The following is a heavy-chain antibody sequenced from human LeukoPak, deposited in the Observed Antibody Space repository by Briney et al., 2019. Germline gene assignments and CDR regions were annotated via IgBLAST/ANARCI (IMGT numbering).Heavy chain of an antibody. Sequence: GRSLRLSCAASGFTFSTYGMHWVRQAPGKGLEWLALISYDGSKKYYGDSVKGRFTISRDNSKNTLYLQMNSLRAEDTAVYYCARAEVPAAIKSGAFDIWGQGIMVTVSS. V-gene: IGHV3-30*03. J-gene: IGHJ3*02. CDR2: ISYDGSKK. CDR3: ARAEVPAAIKSGAFDI. D-gene: IGHD2-2*01. CDR1: GFTFSTYG.